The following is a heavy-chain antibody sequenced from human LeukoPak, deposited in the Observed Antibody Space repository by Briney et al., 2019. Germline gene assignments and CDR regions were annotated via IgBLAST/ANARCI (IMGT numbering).Heavy chain of an antibody. D-gene: IGHD2-21*02. CDR3: AKDRPKYCGGVCSIIDY. Sequence: GRSLRLSCAASGFTFSSYGMHWVRQAPGKGLEWVAVVSHDGSNKYYADSVKGRFSISRDNSKNTLYLQMNSLSAGDTAIYYCAKDRPKYCGGVCSIIDYWGQGTLVTVSS. CDR1: GFTFSSYG. V-gene: IGHV3-30*18. CDR2: VSHDGSNK. J-gene: IGHJ4*02.